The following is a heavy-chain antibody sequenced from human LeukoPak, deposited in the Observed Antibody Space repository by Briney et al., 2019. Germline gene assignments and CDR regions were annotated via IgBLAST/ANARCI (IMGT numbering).Heavy chain of an antibody. J-gene: IGHJ4*02. CDR1: GFTFSNAW. CDR3: TTAQPPDYYFDY. D-gene: IGHD2-2*01. CDR2: IKSKTDGGTT. Sequence: GGSLRLSCAASGFTFSNAWMSGVRQAPGKVLEWVGRIKSKTDGGTTDYAAPVKGRFTISRDDSKNTLYLQMNSLKTEDTAVYYCTTAQPPDYYFDYWGQGTLVTVSS. V-gene: IGHV3-15*01.